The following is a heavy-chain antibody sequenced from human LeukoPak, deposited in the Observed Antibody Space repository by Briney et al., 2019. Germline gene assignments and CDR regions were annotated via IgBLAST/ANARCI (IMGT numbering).Heavy chain of an antibody. CDR2: IKVDGIEK. CDR3: ARDSAGSGWVY. J-gene: IGHJ4*02. D-gene: IGHD6-19*01. V-gene: IGHV3-7*04. CDR1: GFIFSDYW. Sequence: GGSLRLSCVASGFIFSDYWMSWVRQAPGKGPEWVANIKVDGIEKYYADSVKGRFTISRDNAKNSLYLQMNSLRAEDTAVYYCARDSAGSGWVYWGQGTLVTASS.